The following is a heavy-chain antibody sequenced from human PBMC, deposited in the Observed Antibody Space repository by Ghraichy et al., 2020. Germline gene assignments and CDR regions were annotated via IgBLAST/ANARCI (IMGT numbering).Heavy chain of an antibody. CDR3: ARDNYDSSGYYLIFDY. D-gene: IGHD3-22*01. CDR2: INSDGSST. CDR1: GFTFSSYW. J-gene: IGHJ4*02. Sequence: GSLRLSCAASGFTFSSYWMHWVRQAPGKGLVWVSRINSDGSSTSYADSVKGRFTISRDNAKNTLYLQMNSLRAEDTAVYYCARDNYDSSGYYLIFDYWGQGTLVTVSS. V-gene: IGHV3-74*01.